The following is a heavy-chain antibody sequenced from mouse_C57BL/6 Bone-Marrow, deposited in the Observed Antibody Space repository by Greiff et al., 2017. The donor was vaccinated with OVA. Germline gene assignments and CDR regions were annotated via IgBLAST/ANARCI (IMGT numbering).Heavy chain of an antibody. CDR2: INPNYGTT. D-gene: IGHD1-1*01. CDR3: AFYYGWSYRYFDV. Sequence: VQLKESGPELVKPGASVKISCKASGYSFTDYNMNWVKQSNGKSLEWIGVINPNYGTTSYNQKFKGKATLTVDQSSSTAYMQLNSLTAEDSAVYYCAFYYGWSYRYFDVWGKGTTVTVSA. CDR1: GYSFTDYN. J-gene: IGHJ1*03. V-gene: IGHV1-39*01.